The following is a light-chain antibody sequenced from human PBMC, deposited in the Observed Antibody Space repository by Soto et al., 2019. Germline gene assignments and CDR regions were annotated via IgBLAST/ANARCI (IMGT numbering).Light chain of an antibody. J-gene: IGKJ1*01. V-gene: IGKV3-20*01. CDR3: QQYGNSPPWA. Sequence: EIVLTQSPGTLSLSPGDRATLSCRASQSVSNSYLAWYQQKAGQAPRLLIYGASSRATGIPDRFSGSGSGTDFARTISRLEPEDVAVYYWQQYGNSPPWAFGQGTTVEIK. CDR2: GAS. CDR1: QSVSNSY.